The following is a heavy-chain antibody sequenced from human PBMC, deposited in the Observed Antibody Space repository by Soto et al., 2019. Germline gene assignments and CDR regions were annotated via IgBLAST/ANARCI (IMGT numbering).Heavy chain of an antibody. Sequence: SVKVSCKASGGTFSSYAISWVRQAPGQGLEWMGGIIPIFGTANYAQKFQGRVTITADESTSTAYMELSSLRSEDTAVYYCARDWGYCGGDCYHLDYWGQGNLVTVSS. J-gene: IGHJ4*02. CDR3: ARDWGYCGGDCYHLDY. V-gene: IGHV1-69*13. D-gene: IGHD2-21*02. CDR1: GGTFSSYA. CDR2: IIPIFGTA.